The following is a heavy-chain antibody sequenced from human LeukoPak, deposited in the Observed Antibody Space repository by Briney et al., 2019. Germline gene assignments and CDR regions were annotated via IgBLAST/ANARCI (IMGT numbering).Heavy chain of an antibody. D-gene: IGHD1-7*01. CDR3: ARDARNYGF. V-gene: IGHV4-38-2*02. J-gene: IGHJ3*01. CDR1: GYSISNGYY. CDR2: IYHNGRT. Sequence: SETLSLTCTVSGYSISNGYYWGWIRQPPGKGLEWIASIYHNGRTYYNASLKSRLSISVDTARNQFSLKLTSVTAADTAVYFCARDARNYGFWGQGRMVTVSS.